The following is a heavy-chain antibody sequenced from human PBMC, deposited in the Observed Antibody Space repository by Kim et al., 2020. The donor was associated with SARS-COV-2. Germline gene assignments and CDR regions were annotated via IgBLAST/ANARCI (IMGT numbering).Heavy chain of an antibody. D-gene: IGHD3-22*01. CDR3: SSLGGVVVISYF. Sequence: SETLSLTCTVSSGSISSSSYYFCWIRQRQLKGLEEIGSIYYSGSTTNNQSLKRRLTIYVDKSKNQLSLKLSSVTAADPAMYSWSSLGGVVVISYF. CDR1: SGSISSSSYY. V-gene: IGHV4-39*01. J-gene: IGHJ2*01. CDR2: IYYSGST.